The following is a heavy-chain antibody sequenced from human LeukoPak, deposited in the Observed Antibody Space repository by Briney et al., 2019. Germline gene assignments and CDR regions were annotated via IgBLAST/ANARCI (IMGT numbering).Heavy chain of an antibody. Sequence: GPSVKFSGKASGSTFTAYYIPWVRQAPGQGLEWMGWINPNGGGTLYAQKFQGRVTMTRDTSISTAYMELSRLRSDDTAVYYCARGGSYFHSWGQGTLVTVSS. CDR1: GSTFTAYY. J-gene: IGHJ4*02. D-gene: IGHD1-26*01. V-gene: IGHV1-2*02. CDR2: INPNGGGT. CDR3: ARGGSYFHS.